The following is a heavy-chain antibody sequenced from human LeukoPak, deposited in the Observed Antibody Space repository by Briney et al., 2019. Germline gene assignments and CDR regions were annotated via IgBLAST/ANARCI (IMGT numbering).Heavy chain of an antibody. J-gene: IGHJ6*02. Sequence: GGSLRLSCAASGFTFSSYAMHWVRQAPGKGLEWVAVISYDGSNKYYADSVKGRFTISRDNSKNTLYLQMNSLRAEDTAVYYCALDPSSSPYYYGMDVWGQGTTVTVSS. V-gene: IGHV3-30-3*01. CDR2: ISYDGSNK. CDR3: ALDPSSSPYYYGMDV. CDR1: GFTFSSYA. D-gene: IGHD6-13*01.